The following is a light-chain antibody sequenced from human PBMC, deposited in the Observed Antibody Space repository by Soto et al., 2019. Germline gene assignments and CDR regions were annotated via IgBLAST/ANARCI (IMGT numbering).Light chain of an antibody. Sequence: EIVLTQSPGTLSLSPGGRATLSCRAGQSVCSDFLALDQHRPGQPPRILIFVAAVRATGIPDRFSGSGSGTEISINISRMEPQDFAVYYCQQYGSLSWALGQGNKVDMK. CDR2: VAA. V-gene: IGKV3-20*01. J-gene: IGKJ1*01. CDR1: QSVCSDF. CDR3: QQYGSLSWA.